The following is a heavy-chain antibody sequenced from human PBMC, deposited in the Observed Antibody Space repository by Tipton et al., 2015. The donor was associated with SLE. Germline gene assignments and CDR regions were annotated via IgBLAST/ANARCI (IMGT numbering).Heavy chain of an antibody. CDR3: AKDVSSDYYDSSAFDL. CDR2: ITWNSVSM. D-gene: IGHD3-22*01. J-gene: IGHJ2*01. Sequence: SLRLSCAASGFSFDDYAMHWVRQAPGKGLEWVSSITWNSVSMAYADSVRGRFTISRDNAKNSLYLQMNSLRAEDTALYYCAKDVSSDYYDSSAFDLWGRGTLVTVSS. CDR1: GFSFDDYA. V-gene: IGHV3-9*01.